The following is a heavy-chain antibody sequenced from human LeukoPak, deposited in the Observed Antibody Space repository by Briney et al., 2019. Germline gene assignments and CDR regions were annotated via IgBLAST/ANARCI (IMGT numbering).Heavy chain of an antibody. CDR3: AKIRPLVPLWLEMEY. V-gene: IGHV3-30*18. CDR2: ISYDGSNK. Sequence: GGSLRLSCAASGFTFSSYGMHWVRQAPGKGLEWVAVISYDGSNKYYADSVKGRFTISRDNSKNTLYLQMNSLRAEDTAVYYCAKIRPLVPLWLEMEYWGQGTLV. J-gene: IGHJ4*02. CDR1: GFTFSSYG. D-gene: IGHD5-18*01.